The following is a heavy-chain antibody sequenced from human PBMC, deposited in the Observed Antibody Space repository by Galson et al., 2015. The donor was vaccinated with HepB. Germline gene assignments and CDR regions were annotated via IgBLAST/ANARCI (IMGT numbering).Heavy chain of an antibody. CDR3: ARVNYGMDV. Sequence: SLRLSCAASGFTFTRYWMSWVRQAPGKGLEWVANIKKDGSDKYYVDSVKGRFTVSRDNAKNSLYLQMNSLRAEDTAVYYCARVNYGMDVWGQGTTVTVSS. J-gene: IGHJ6*02. V-gene: IGHV3-7*01. CDR2: IKKDGSDK. CDR1: GFTFTRYW.